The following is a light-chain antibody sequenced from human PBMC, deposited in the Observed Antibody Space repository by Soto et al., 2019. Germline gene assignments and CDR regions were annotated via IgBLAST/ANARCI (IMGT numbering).Light chain of an antibody. CDR2: AAS. V-gene: IGKV1-9*01. J-gene: IGKJ2*01. CDR1: QGISSY. CDR3: QQLKSYPYT. Sequence: DIQLTQSPSFLSASVGDRVTITCRASQGISSYVAWYQQKPGKVPKALIYAASTLQSGVPSRFSGSGSGTEFTLRISRLQPEDFATYYCQQLKSYPYTFGQGTKLEIK.